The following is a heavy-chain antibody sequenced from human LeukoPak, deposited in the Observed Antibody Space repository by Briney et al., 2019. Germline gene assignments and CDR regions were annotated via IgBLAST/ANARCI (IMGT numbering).Heavy chain of an antibody. V-gene: IGHV4-31*03. J-gene: IGHJ4*02. CDR3: GAAAQSLNRFDY. CDR2: IYYSGST. CDR1: GGSISSGGYY. Sequence: SETLSLTCTVSGGSISSGGYYWSWIRQHPGKGLEWIGYIYYSGSTYYNPSLKSRVTISVDTSKNQFSLKLSSVTAADTAVYYCGAAAQSLNRFDYWGQGTLVTVSS. D-gene: IGHD6-13*01.